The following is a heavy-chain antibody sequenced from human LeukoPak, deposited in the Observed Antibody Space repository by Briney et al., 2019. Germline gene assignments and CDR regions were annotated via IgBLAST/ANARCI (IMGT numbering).Heavy chain of an antibody. D-gene: IGHD6-13*01. CDR1: GFTFSSDT. J-gene: IGHJ4*02. V-gene: IGHV3-23*01. CDR3: ARDSPGYSGIFSY. CDR2: VGATTTT. Sequence: GGSLRLSCTASGFTFSSDTMSWVRQAPGKGLEWVSSVGATTTTYYADSVKGRFTISRDNSQNTLYLQMNSLRAEDTAVYYCARDSPGYSGIFSYWGQGTLVTVSS.